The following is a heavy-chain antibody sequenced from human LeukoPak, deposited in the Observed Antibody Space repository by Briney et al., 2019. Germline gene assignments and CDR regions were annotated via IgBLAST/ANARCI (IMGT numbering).Heavy chain of an antibody. CDR2: INPNSGGT. D-gene: IGHD3-10*01. CDR3: ARVSENTVVRGVIITYRYFDL. V-gene: IGHV1-2*02. J-gene: IGHJ2*01. Sequence: ASVKVSCKASGYTFTGYYMLWVRQAPGQGLEWMGWINPNSGGTNYAQKFQGRVTMTRDTSISTAYMELSRLRSDDTAVYYCARVSENTVVRGVIITYRYFDLWGRGTLVTVSS. CDR1: GYTFTGYY.